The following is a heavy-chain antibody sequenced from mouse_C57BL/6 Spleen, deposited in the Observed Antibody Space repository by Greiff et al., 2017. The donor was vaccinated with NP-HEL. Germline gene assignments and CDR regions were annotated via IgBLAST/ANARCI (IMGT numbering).Heavy chain of an antibody. CDR1: GYTFTSYW. J-gene: IGHJ4*01. Sequence: QVQLKQPGAELVKPGASVKLSCKASGYTFTSYWMHWVKQRPGRGLEWIGRIDPNSGGTKYNEKFKSKATLTVDKPSSTAYMQLSSLTSEDSAVYYCARTGYYGSYAMDYWGQGTSVTVSS. V-gene: IGHV1-72*01. CDR3: ARTGYYGSYAMDY. CDR2: IDPNSGGT. D-gene: IGHD1-1*01.